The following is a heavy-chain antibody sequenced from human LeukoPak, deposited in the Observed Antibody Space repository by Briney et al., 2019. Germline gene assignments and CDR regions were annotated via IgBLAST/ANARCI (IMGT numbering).Heavy chain of an antibody. CDR3: ARVAYQSGGYYGDS. V-gene: IGHV4-38-2*02. D-gene: IGHD3-22*01. J-gene: IGHJ4*02. CDR2: ISHSGST. Sequence: SETLSLTCTVSGYSISSGYYWGWIRQPPGKGLEWIGTISHSGSTYYNPSLKSRVTMSVDTSKNQFSLRLSSVTAADTAVYYCARVAYQSGGYYGDSWGQGTLVTVSS. CDR1: GYSISSGYY.